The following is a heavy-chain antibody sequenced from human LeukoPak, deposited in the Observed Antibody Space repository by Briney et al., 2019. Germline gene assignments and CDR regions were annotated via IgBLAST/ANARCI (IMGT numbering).Heavy chain of an antibody. D-gene: IGHD6-6*01. V-gene: IGHV3-30-3*02. Sequence: GGSLRLSCAASGFTFSSYAMHWVRQAPGKGLEWVAVISYDGSNKYYADSVKGRFTISRDNSKNTLYLQMNSLRAEDTAVYYCAKRAVAARHIDYWGQGTLVTVSS. CDR2: ISYDGSNK. CDR3: AKRAVAARHIDY. CDR1: GFTFSSYA. J-gene: IGHJ4*02.